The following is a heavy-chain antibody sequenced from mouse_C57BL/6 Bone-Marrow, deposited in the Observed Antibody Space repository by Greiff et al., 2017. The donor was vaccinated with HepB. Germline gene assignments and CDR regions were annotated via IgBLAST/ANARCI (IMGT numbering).Heavy chain of an antibody. D-gene: IGHD2-1*01. CDR2: IYPGDGDT. V-gene: IGHV1-82*01. CDR3: ARWYYGNFAP. CDR1: GYAFSSSW. J-gene: IGHJ2*01. Sequence: QVQLQQSGPELVKPGASVKISCKASGYAFSSSWMNWVKQRPGKGLEWIGRIYPGDGDTNYNGKVKGKATLTADKSSSTAYMQRSSLTSEDSAVYFCARWYYGNFAPWGQGTTLTVSS.